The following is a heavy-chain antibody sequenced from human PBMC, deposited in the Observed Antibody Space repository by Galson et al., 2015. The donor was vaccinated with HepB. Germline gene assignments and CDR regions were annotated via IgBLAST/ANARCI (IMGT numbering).Heavy chain of an antibody. Sequence: SVKVSCKASGGTLSTYAIGWVRQAPGQGLEWVGGIIPFFATTHYAQKFQGRVTITADESTSTVHMDLSSLRSDDTAVYFCATYYSDNSAFMSWGQGTLVTVSS. J-gene: IGHJ5*02. CDR2: IIPFFATT. D-gene: IGHD3-22*01. CDR1: GGTLSTYA. V-gene: IGHV1-69*13. CDR3: ATYYSDNSAFMS.